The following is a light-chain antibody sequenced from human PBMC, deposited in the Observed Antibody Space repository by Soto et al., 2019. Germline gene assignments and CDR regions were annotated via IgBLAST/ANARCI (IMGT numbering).Light chain of an antibody. CDR1: TSDVGAYNF. V-gene: IGLV2-8*01. CDR3: SSYAGNYNLI. Sequence: QSALTQPPSASGSPGQSVTISCTGATSDVGAYNFVSWYQQHPGKAPKLMIYAVIKRPSGVPDRFSGSKSGNTASLTVSGLQAEDEADYFCSSYAGNYNLIFGGGTKLTVL. J-gene: IGLJ2*01. CDR2: AVI.